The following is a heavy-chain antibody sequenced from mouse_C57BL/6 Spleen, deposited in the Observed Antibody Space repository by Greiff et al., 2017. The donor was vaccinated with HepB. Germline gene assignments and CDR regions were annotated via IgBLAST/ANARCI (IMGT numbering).Heavy chain of an antibody. Sequence: EVRLQQSGPELVKPGASVKISCKASGYTFTDYYMNWVKQSHGKSLEWIGDINPNNGGTSYNQKFKGKATLTVDKSSSTAYMELRSLTSEDSAVYYCARRNYYGSPFAYWGQGTLVTVSA. V-gene: IGHV1-26*01. CDR2: INPNNGGT. J-gene: IGHJ3*01. D-gene: IGHD1-1*01. CDR1: GYTFTDYY. CDR3: ARRNYYGSPFAY.